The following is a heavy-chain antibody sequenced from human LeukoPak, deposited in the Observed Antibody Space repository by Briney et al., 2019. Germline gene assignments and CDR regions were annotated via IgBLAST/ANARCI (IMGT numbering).Heavy chain of an antibody. D-gene: IGHD3-22*01. Sequence: SVKVSCKASGFTFTSSAMQWVRQARGQRLEWIGWIVVGSGNTNYAQKFQERVTITRDMSTSTAYMELSSLRSEDTAVYYCAAASDYYDSSGYYIDYWGQGSRVTVSS. CDR1: GFTFTSSA. J-gene: IGHJ4*02. CDR3: AAASDYYDSSGYYIDY. V-gene: IGHV1-58*02. CDR2: IVVGSGNT.